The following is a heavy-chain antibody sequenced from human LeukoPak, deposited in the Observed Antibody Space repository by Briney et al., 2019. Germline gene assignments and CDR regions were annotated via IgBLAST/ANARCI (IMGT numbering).Heavy chain of an antibody. CDR2: ISSDGSKK. Sequence: GGSLRLSCAASGFTFSTYTMNWVRQAPGKGLEWVALISSDGSKKYFADSVKGRFTISRDNSKNTLYLQMNSLRPEDTAVYFCARDTVGSSWYPFSYWGQGTLVTVSS. CDR1: GFTFSTYT. D-gene: IGHD6-13*01. V-gene: IGHV3-30-3*01. J-gene: IGHJ4*02. CDR3: ARDTVGSSWYPFSY.